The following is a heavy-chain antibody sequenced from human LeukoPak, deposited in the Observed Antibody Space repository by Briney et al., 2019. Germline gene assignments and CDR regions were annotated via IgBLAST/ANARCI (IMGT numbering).Heavy chain of an antibody. J-gene: IGHJ3*02. Sequence: SETLSLTCTVSGGSISSYYWSWIRQPPGKGLEWIGYIYYSGSTNYNPSLKSRVTISVDTSKNQFSLKLSPVTAADTAVYYCARSDFYGSGSGAFDIWGQGTMVTFSS. CDR3: ARSDFYGSGSGAFDI. CDR1: GGSISSYY. V-gene: IGHV4-59*01. D-gene: IGHD3-10*01. CDR2: IYYSGST.